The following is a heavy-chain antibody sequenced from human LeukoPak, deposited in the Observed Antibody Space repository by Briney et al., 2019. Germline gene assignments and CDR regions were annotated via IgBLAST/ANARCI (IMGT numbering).Heavy chain of an antibody. CDR1: GGSISSSSYY. D-gene: IGHD3-10*01. V-gene: IGHV4-39*07. J-gene: IGHJ4*02. Sequence: SETLSLTCTVSGGSISSSSYYWGWIRQPPGKGLEWIGSIYYSGSTYYNPSLKSRVTISVDTSKNQFSLKLTSITAADTAMYYCARDRFGSGSPFHFDYWGQGTLVTASS. CDR3: ARDRFGSGSPFHFDY. CDR2: IYYSGST.